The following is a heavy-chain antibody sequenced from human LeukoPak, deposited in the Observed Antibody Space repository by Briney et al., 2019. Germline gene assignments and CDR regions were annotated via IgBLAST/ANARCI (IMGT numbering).Heavy chain of an antibody. CDR1: GFTFSMYE. J-gene: IGHJ4*02. CDR3: ARVGYFGSGSYYTGGHYFDY. Sequence: GGSLRLSCAASGFTFSMYEMIWIRQAPGKGLEWVSYIVSSGSAIYYADSVRGRFTISRDNAKNSLYLQMNSLRAEDTAVYYCARVGYFGSGSYYTGGHYFDYWGQGTLVTVSS. CDR2: IVSSGSAI. V-gene: IGHV3-48*03. D-gene: IGHD3-10*01.